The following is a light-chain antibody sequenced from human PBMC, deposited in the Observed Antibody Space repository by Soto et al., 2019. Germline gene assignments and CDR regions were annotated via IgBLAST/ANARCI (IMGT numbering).Light chain of an antibody. CDR3: QHYNSYWT. J-gene: IGKJ1*01. CDR1: QSISSW. CDR2: DAS. V-gene: IGKV1-5*01. Sequence: DIQMTQSPSTLSASVGDRVTITWRASQSISSWLAWYQQKPGKAPKLLIYDASSLESGVPSRFSGSGYGTEFTLTISSLQPDDFATYYCQHYNSYWTFGQGTKVDIK.